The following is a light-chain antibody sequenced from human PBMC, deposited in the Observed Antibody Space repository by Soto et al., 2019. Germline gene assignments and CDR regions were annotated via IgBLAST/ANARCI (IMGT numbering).Light chain of an antibody. CDR3: SSFAGGGNPVL. CDR1: SSDVGGYNY. J-gene: IGLJ2*01. CDR2: EVT. V-gene: IGLV2-8*01. Sequence: QSALTQPPSASGSLGQSVTISCTGNSSDVGGYNYVSWNQQHPGKAPKVMIYEVTKRPPGVPDRFSGSKSGNTASLTVSGLQAEDEADYYCSSFAGGGNPVLLGGGTKVTVL.